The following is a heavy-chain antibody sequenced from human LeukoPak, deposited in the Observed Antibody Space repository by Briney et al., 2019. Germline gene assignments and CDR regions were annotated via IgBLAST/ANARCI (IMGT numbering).Heavy chain of an antibody. V-gene: IGHV3-15*01. CDR3: TTQHTFYYDSSGYYRGFDK. CDR1: GFTFSNAW. J-gene: IGHJ4*02. Sequence: GGSLRLSCAASGFTFSNAWVNWVRQAPGKGLEWVGRIKSKVAGGTTDYAAPVQGRFTISRDDSQNTLYLQMNDLKTEDTALYYCTTQHTFYYDSSGYYRGFDKWGQGTLVTVSS. CDR2: IKSKVAGGTT. D-gene: IGHD3-22*01.